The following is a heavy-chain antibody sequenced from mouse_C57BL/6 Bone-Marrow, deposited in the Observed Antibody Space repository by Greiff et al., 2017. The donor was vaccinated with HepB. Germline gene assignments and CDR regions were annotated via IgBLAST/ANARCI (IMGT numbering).Heavy chain of an antibody. J-gene: IGHJ4*01. CDR2: ISNLAYSI. CDR3: ARRSYDYDDWYAMDY. D-gene: IGHD2-4*01. V-gene: IGHV5-15*01. CDR1: GFTFSDYG. Sequence: EVQLVESGGGLVQPGGSLKLSCAASGFTFSDYGMAWVRQAPRKGPEWVAFISNLAYSIYYADTVTGRFTISRENAKNTLYLEMSSLRSEDTAMYYCARRSYDYDDWYAMDYWGQGTSVTVSS.